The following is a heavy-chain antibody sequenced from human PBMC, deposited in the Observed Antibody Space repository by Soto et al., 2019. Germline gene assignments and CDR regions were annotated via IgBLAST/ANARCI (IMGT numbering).Heavy chain of an antibody. Sequence: SETLSLTCAVDGGSVSGYYWTWIRQPPGKGLEWIGEINHSGNTNYNPSLESRVTMSVDTSKNHFSLKVTSVSAADTAVYYCATSQKGYNWNYFDHWGQGALVTVSS. J-gene: IGHJ4*02. CDR1: GGSVSGYY. D-gene: IGHD1-20*01. CDR2: INHSGNT. V-gene: IGHV4-34*01. CDR3: ATSQKGYNWNYFDH.